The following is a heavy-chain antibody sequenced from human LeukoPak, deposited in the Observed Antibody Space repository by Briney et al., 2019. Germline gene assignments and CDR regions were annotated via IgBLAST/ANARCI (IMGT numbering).Heavy chain of an antibody. CDR3: AKGYYVWGSYHLDY. CDR2: ISGSGGST. Sequence: GGSLRLSCAASGFTFSSYAMSWVRQAPGKGLEWVSAISGSGGSTYYADSVKGRFTISRDNSKNALYLQMNSLRAEDTAVYYCAKGYYVWGSYHLDYWGQGTLVTVSS. CDR1: GFTFSSYA. J-gene: IGHJ4*02. V-gene: IGHV3-23*01. D-gene: IGHD3-16*01.